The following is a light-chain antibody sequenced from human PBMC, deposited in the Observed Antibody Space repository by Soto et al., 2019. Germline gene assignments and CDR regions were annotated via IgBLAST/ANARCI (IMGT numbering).Light chain of an antibody. CDR2: GAS. CDR1: QSVSNNY. CDR3: QQESCSGT. V-gene: IGKV3-20*01. Sequence: EIVLTQSPGTLSLSPGERATLSCRASQSVSNNYLAWYQQKPGQAPRLLIYGASNRATGSPDRYGGSGSGSGFMRILSRLLAEFGAYYYRQQESCSGTFGKGTKVDIK. J-gene: IGKJ4*01.